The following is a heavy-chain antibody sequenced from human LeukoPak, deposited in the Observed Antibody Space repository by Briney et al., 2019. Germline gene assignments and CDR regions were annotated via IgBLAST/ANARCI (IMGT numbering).Heavy chain of an antibody. CDR3: ARDLGGSVDDAFDI. CDR1: GGSISSGSYY. J-gene: IGHJ3*02. Sequence: SETLSLTCTVSGGSISSGSYYWSWIRQPAGKGLEWIGRIYTSGSTNYNPSLKSRVTVSVDTSKNQFSLKLSSVTAADTAVYYCARDLGGSVDDAFDIWGQGTMVTVSS. D-gene: IGHD2-15*01. V-gene: IGHV4-61*02. CDR2: IYTSGST.